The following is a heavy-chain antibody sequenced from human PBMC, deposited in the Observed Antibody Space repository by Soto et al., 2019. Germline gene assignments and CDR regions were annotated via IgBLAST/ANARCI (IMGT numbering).Heavy chain of an antibody. CDR3: AKGVIAAADSCFDY. Sequence: GGSLRLSCAASGFTFDDYAMHWVRQAPGKGLEWVSGISWNSGSIGYADSVKGRFTISRDNAKNSLYLQMNSLRAEDTALYYCAKGVIAAADSCFDYWGQGTLVTVSS. CDR2: ISWNSGSI. V-gene: IGHV3-9*01. CDR1: GFTFDDYA. D-gene: IGHD6-13*01. J-gene: IGHJ4*02.